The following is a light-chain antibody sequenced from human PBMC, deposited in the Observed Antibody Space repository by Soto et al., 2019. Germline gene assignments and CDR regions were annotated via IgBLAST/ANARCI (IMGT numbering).Light chain of an antibody. CDR2: GAS. CDR3: QQYGSSPALT. J-gene: IGKJ4*01. V-gene: IGKV3-20*01. Sequence: EIVLTQSPGTLSLSPGERATLSCRASQSVRNNFLGWYQQKPGQAPRLIIYGASSRTAGVPDRFGGSGSGTDFTLTISRLEPEDFAVYYCQQYGSSPALTFGGGTKV. CDR1: QSVRNNF.